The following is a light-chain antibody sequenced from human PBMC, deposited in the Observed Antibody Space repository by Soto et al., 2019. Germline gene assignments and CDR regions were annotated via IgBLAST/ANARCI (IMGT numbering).Light chain of an antibody. J-gene: IGKJ3*01. CDR2: LGS. CDR3: MQSRQTPFT. Sequence: DIVMTQSPLSLPVTPGEPASISCRSSQSLLYSNGYNYLDWYLQKPGQSPQLLIYLGSNRASGVPDRFSGSGSGTDFTLKISRLESEDVGVYYCMQSRQTPFTCGRGTKVDFK. CDR1: QSLLYSNGYNY. V-gene: IGKV2-28*01.